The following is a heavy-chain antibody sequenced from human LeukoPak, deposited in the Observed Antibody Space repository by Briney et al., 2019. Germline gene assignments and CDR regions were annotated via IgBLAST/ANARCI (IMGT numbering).Heavy chain of an antibody. Sequence: SETLSLTCAVSGYSISSGYYWGWIRQPPGKGLEWIGTIYHSGRTYYNPSLKSRVTISVDMSKNQFSLKLSSVTAADTAVYYCATPYYYDSSGYYGDAFDIWGQGTMVTVSS. CDR2: IYHSGRT. CDR3: ATPYYYDSSGYYGDAFDI. V-gene: IGHV4-38-2*01. J-gene: IGHJ3*02. D-gene: IGHD3-22*01. CDR1: GYSISSGYY.